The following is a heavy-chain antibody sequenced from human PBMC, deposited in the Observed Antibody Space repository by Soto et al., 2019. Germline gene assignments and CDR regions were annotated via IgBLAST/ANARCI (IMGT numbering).Heavy chain of an antibody. CDR2: VRSNADGGTA. J-gene: IGHJ4*02. CDR1: GFAFSSAW. Sequence: EVQLVESGGALVEPGGTLTLSCAASGFAFSSAWMNWVRQAPGKGLECVGRVRSNADGGTADYAAPVRGRFTFSRDDSKTTLFLQMSSLRSGDTAVYYCTTSISGLVTGHWGQGTLVTFSS. D-gene: IGHD3-3*01. CDR3: TTSISGLVTGH. V-gene: IGHV3-15*07.